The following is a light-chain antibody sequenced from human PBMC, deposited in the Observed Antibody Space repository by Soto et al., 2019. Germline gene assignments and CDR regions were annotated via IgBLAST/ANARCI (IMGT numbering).Light chain of an antibody. CDR2: GAS. J-gene: IGKJ2*01. V-gene: IGKV3-20*01. CDR1: QSVYSDY. Sequence: ENVLTQSPGTLSLSPGERATLSCRASQSVYSDYLAWYQHKPGQAPRVLIYGASSRATGIPDRCSGSRSGADITLTISRVEPEDFAVYYCQQYDRSPYTFAQGTKLEIK. CDR3: QQYDRSPYT.